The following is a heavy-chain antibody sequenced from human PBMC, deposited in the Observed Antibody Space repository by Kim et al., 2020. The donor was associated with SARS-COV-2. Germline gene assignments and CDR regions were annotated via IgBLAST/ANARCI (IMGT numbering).Heavy chain of an antibody. CDR2: ISSSGSTI. D-gene: IGHD1-20*01. J-gene: IGHJ6*01. V-gene: IGHV3-48*03. CDR3: ARSRLQEFYNGKGHYYF. Sequence: GGSLRLSCAASGFTFSSYEMNWVRQAPGKGLEWVAYISSSGSTIYYADSVKGRFTISRDNSKNSLYLQMNSLRAEDTAVYYCARSRLQEFYNGKGHYYF. CDR1: GFTFSSYE.